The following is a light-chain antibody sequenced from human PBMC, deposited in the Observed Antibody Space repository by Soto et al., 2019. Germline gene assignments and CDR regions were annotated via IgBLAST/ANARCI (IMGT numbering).Light chain of an antibody. CDR1: QSLTTN. Sequence: EVVMTQSPATLSVSPGERVTFSCRASQSLTTNLAWYQQKPGQPPRLLIYDASTRATGIPARFSGSQSGTEFTLTISSLLSEDFAVYSCQQYNNWPLTFGGGTKVDIK. CDR2: DAS. CDR3: QQYNNWPLT. J-gene: IGKJ4*01. V-gene: IGKV3D-15*01.